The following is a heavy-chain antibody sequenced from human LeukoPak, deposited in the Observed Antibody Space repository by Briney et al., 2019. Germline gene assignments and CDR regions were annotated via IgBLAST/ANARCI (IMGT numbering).Heavy chain of an antibody. V-gene: IGHV5-51*01. CDR3: ARSWELPGGGDY. CDR2: IYPGDSDT. J-gene: IGHJ4*02. Sequence: PGASLQISCQGAGSIVTSYWIGWGRQLPGKGLEWMGIIYPGDSDTRYSPSFQGQVTIAADKSLSTAYLQWSSLKASDTAMYYCARSWELPGGGDYWGQGTLVTVSS. CDR1: GSIVTSYW. D-gene: IGHD1-26*01.